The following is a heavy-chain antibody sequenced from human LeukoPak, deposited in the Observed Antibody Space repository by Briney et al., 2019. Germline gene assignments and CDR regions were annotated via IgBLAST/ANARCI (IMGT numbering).Heavy chain of an antibody. CDR3: ATEATIFGVVIITYYFDY. D-gene: IGHD3-3*01. J-gene: IGHJ4*02. CDR1: GGTFTSYA. CDR2: IIPIFGTS. V-gene: IGHV1-69*05. Sequence: GSSVKVSCKASGGTFTSYAISWVRQAPGQGLEWMGRIIPIFGTSNYAQKFQGRVTITTDESTSTAYMDQSSLRSEETAVYYCATEATIFGVVIITYYFDYWGQGTLVTVSS.